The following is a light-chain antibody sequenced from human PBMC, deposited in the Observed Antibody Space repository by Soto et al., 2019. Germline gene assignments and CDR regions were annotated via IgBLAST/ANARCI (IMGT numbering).Light chain of an antibody. Sequence: EIVLTQSPGTLSLSPGERATLSCRASQSVSSSYLGWYQQKPGQAPRLLIYGASSRATGIPGRFSGSGSGTDFTLTISSLQPDDFATYYCQHYNSYSEAFGQGTKVDIK. J-gene: IGKJ1*01. CDR3: QHYNSYSEA. CDR2: GAS. CDR1: QSVSSSY. V-gene: IGKV3-20*01.